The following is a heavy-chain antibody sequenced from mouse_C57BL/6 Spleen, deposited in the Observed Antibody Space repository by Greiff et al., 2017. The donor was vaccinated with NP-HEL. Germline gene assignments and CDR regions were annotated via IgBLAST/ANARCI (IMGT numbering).Heavy chain of an antibody. D-gene: IGHD1-1*01. Sequence: QVQLQQPGAELVKPGASVKLSCKASGYTFTSYWMHWVKQRPGQGLEWIGMIHPNSGSTNYNEKFKSKATLTVDKSSSTAYMQLSSLTSEDSAVYYCAREGIYYYGSPGFAYWGQGTLVTVSA. CDR3: AREGIYYYGSPGFAY. CDR2: IHPNSGST. J-gene: IGHJ3*01. CDR1: GYTFTSYW. V-gene: IGHV1-64*01.